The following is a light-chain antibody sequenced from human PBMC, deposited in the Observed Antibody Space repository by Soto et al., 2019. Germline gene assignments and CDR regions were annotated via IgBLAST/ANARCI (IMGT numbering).Light chain of an antibody. Sequence: EIVLTQSAGTLSLSPGERATLSCRASQSVSSSYLAWYQHKPGQAPRLLISGASSRATGIPDRFSGSGSATDFTLTISRLEPEDFALYYCQHYGRSPITFGQGTRLEIK. CDR2: GAS. V-gene: IGKV3-20*01. J-gene: IGKJ5*01. CDR1: QSVSSSY. CDR3: QHYGRSPIT.